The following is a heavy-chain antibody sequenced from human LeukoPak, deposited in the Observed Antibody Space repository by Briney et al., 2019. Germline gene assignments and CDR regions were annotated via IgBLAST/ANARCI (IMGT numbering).Heavy chain of an antibody. CDR1: GGSISSYY. Sequence: PSETLSLTCTVSGGSISSYYWSWIRQPPGKGLEWIGYIYYSGSTNYNPSLKSRVTISVDTSKNQFSLKLSSGTAADTAVYYCARAGGDILTLDYWGQGTLVTVSS. D-gene: IGHD3-9*01. CDR3: ARAGGDILTLDY. J-gene: IGHJ4*02. V-gene: IGHV4-59*01. CDR2: IYYSGST.